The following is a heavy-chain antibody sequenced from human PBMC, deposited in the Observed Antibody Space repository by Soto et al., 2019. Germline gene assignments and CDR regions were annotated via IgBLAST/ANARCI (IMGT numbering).Heavy chain of an antibody. CDR1: YGYISSRSYC. CDR3: ARRGRDDYGDINWFDP. J-gene: IGHJ5*02. Sequence: QRLRCTVFYGYISSRSYCRIRNRQPPGKGLEWMGSIYYSGSTYYNPSLKSRVTISVDTSKNQFSLKLSSVTAADTTVYYCARRGRDDYGDINWFDPWGQGTLVTVSS. CDR2: IYYSGST. D-gene: IGHD4-17*01. V-gene: IGHV4-39*01.